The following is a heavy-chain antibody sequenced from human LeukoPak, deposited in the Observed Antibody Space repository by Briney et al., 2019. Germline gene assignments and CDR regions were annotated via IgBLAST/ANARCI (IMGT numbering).Heavy chain of an antibody. V-gene: IGHV4-61*02. D-gene: IGHD6-19*01. CDR1: GGSISSGSYY. Sequence: SETLSLTCTVSGGSISSGSYYWSWIRQPAGKGLEWIGRIYTSGSTNYNPSLKSRVTISIATSKNQFSLKLSSVTAADTAVYYCASSALSYSSGWYGVENWFDPWGQGTLVTVSS. CDR2: IYTSGST. CDR3: ASSALSYSSGWYGVENWFDP. J-gene: IGHJ5*02.